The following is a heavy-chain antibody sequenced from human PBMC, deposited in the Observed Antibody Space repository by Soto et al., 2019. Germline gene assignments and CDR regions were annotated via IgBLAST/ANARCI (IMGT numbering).Heavy chain of an antibody. J-gene: IGHJ4*02. Sequence: SAKVSFKASGGTFISYAISWVRQAPGQGLEWMGGIIPILGTANYAQKFQGRVTITADESTSTAYMELSSLRSEDTAVYYCARGSVGIDYWGQGTLVTVSS. D-gene: IGHD2-15*01. CDR2: IIPILGTA. CDR3: ARGSVGIDY. V-gene: IGHV1-69*13. CDR1: GGTFISYA.